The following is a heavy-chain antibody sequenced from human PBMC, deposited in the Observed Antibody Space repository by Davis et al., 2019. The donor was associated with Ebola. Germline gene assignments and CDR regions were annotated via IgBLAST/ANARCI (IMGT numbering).Heavy chain of an antibody. CDR2: IYSGGST. CDR1: GFTFSSYA. CDR3: ARGRGHYYYYGMDV. Sequence: GGSLRLSCAASGFTFSSYAMSWVRQAPGKGLEWVSVIYSGGSTYYADSVKCRFTISRDNSKNTLYLQMNSLTAEDTAVYYCARGRGHYYYYGMDVWGQGTTVTVSS. V-gene: IGHV3-66*02. J-gene: IGHJ6*02.